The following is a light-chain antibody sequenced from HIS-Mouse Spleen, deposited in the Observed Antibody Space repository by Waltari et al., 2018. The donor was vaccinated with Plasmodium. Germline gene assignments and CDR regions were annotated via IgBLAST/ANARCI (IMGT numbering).Light chain of an antibody. Sequence: EIVLTQSPGTLSLSPGERATLSCRASQSVSSSYLAWYQQKPGQAPRLLIYGASSRATGIPYSFSGSGSGTDFTLTISRLEPEDFAVYYCQQYGSSGTFGQGTKVEIK. CDR3: QQYGSSGT. CDR1: QSVSSSY. CDR2: GAS. J-gene: IGKJ1*01. V-gene: IGKV3-20*01.